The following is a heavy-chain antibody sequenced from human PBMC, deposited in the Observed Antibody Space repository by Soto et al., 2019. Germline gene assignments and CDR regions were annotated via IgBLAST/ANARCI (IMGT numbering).Heavy chain of an antibody. V-gene: IGHV1-46*01. J-gene: IGHJ5*02. CDR3: ARDLSPYSSGRWFDP. Sequence: ASVKVSCKASGYTFTSYYMHWVRQAPGQGLEWMGIINPSGGSTSYAQKFQGRVTMTRDTSTSTVYMELSSLRSEDTAVYYCARDLSPYSSGRWFDPWGQGTLVTVSS. D-gene: IGHD6-19*01. CDR1: GYTFTSYY. CDR2: INPSGGST.